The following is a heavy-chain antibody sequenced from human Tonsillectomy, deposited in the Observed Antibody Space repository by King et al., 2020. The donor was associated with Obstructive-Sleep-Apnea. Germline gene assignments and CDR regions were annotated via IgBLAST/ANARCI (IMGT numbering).Heavy chain of an antibody. D-gene: IGHD3-9*01. Sequence: VQLQESGPGLVKPSETLSLTCTVSGGSISSYYWSWIRQPPGKGLEWIGYIYYSGSTNYNPSLKSRVTISVDTSKNQFSLKLSSVTAADTAVYYCARVSELRYFDWLTGEGPYYYYGMDVWGQGTTVTVSS. V-gene: IGHV4-59*01. CDR1: GGSISSYY. J-gene: IGHJ6*02. CDR3: ARVSELRYFDWLTGEGPYYYYGMDV. CDR2: IYYSGST.